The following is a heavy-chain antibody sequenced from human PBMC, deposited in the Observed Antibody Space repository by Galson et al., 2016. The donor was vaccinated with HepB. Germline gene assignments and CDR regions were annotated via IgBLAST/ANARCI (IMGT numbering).Heavy chain of an antibody. CDR2: INHVGST. D-gene: IGHD3-10*01. CDR1: GGSFSAYY. CDR3: ARFEGSGTYFVDRRTNFVDQ. J-gene: IGHJ4*02. V-gene: IGHV4-34*01. Sequence: LSLTCAVYGGSFSAYYWNWIRQPPGRGLEWIGEINHVGSTKFNPSLETRLPISLDTSKRQFSLKLNSVTAADTAVYYCARFEGSGTYFVDRRTNFVDQWGQGTLVTVSS.